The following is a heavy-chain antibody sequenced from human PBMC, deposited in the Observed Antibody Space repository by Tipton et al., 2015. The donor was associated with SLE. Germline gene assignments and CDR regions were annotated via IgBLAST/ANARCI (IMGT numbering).Heavy chain of an antibody. Sequence: QSGPEVKEPGSSVKVSCKASGDTFNTYAFTWVRQAPGQGLEWMGAIIPIIGITKYAQDFQDRVTISTAESTNTAYMELTSLTSDDTAVYLCARGRDQLPTSDYWGQGTLVTVSS. V-gene: IGHV1-69*05. CDR2: IIPIIGIT. D-gene: IGHD2-2*01. CDR1: GDTFNTYA. CDR3: ARGRDQLPTSDY. J-gene: IGHJ4*02.